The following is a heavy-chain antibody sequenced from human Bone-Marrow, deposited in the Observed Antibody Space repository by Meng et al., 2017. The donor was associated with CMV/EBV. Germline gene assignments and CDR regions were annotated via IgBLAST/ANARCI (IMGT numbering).Heavy chain of an antibody. D-gene: IGHD3-10*01. CDR1: GFTFSSYS. J-gene: IGHJ6*02. Sequence: GGSLRLSCAASGFTFSSYSMNWVRQAPGKGLEWVSYISSSSSTIYYADSVKGRFTIPRDNAKNSLYLQMNSLRAEDTAVYYCASANMVPTYYYYYGMDVWGQGTTVTVSS. V-gene: IGHV3-48*04. CDR2: ISSSSSTI. CDR3: ASANMVPTYYYYYGMDV.